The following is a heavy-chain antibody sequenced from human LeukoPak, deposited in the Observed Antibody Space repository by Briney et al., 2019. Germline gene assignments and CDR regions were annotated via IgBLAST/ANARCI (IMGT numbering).Heavy chain of an antibody. D-gene: IGHD3-10*02. CDR2: ISSSGSTI. Sequence: PGGSLRLSCAASGFTFSSYEMNWGRQAPGKGLGLVSYISSSGSTIYYADSVKGRFTISRDNAKNSLYLQMNSLRAEDTAVYYCAELGITMIGGVWGKGTTVTISS. CDR1: GFTFSSYE. V-gene: IGHV3-48*03. J-gene: IGHJ6*04. CDR3: AELGITMIGGV.